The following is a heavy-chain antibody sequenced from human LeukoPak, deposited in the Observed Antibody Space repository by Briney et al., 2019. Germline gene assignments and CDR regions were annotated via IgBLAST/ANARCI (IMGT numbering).Heavy chain of an antibody. J-gene: IGHJ4*02. CDR2: ISSSSSYI. V-gene: IGHV3-21*01. CDR3: ARESPSSWNH. D-gene: IGHD6-13*01. CDR1: GFTFSSYS. Sequence: PGGSLRLSCAASGFTFSSYSMNWVRQAPGKGLEWVSSISSSSSYIYYADSVKGRFTISRDNAKNSLNLQMNSLRAEDTAVHYCARESPSSWNHWGQGTLVTVSS.